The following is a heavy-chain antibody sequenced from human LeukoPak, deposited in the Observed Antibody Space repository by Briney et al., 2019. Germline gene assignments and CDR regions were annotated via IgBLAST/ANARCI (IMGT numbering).Heavy chain of an antibody. D-gene: IGHD3-22*01. J-gene: IGHJ4*02. V-gene: IGHV3-53*01. CDR3: ARDMIHSSGAFDS. CDR1: GFTVSTNH. Sequence: PGGSLRLSCAVSGFTVSTNHMTWVRQAPGKGLEWVSAMNDVDTPYYADTVRGRFTISRDSAKNTLYLQMKSLRAEDTAVYYCARDMIHSSGAFDSWGQGALVTVSS. CDR2: MNDVDTP.